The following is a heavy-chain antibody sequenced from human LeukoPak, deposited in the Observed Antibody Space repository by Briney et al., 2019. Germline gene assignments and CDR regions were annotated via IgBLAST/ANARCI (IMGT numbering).Heavy chain of an antibody. CDR3: ARVRGSYGHFDY. CDR2: IYYSGST. D-gene: IGHD5-18*01. V-gene: IGHV4-30-4*01. J-gene: IGHJ4*02. CDR1: GGSISSGDYY. Sequence: PSETPSLTCTVSGGSISSGDYYWSWIRQPPGKGLEWIGYIYYSGSTYYNPSLKSRVTISVDTSKNQFSLKLSSVTAADTAVYYCARVRGSYGHFDYWGQGTLVTVSS.